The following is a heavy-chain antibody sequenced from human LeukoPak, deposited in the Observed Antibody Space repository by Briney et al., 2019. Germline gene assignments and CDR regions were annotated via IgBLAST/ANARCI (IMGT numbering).Heavy chain of an antibody. CDR2: ISSSSSMI. CDR1: GFTFSRCS. J-gene: IGHJ4*02. Sequence: GGSLRLSCAASGFTFSRCSMNWVRQAPGKGLEWVSYISSSSSMIYYADSVKGRFTISRDNAKNSLYLQMNSLRAEDTALYYCAKDSSGHFDYWGQGTLVTVSS. V-gene: IGHV3-48*04. D-gene: IGHD3-22*01. CDR3: AKDSSGHFDY.